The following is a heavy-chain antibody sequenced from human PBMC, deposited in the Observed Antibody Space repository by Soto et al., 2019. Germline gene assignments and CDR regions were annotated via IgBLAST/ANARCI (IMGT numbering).Heavy chain of an antibody. CDR3: ARLVVVAPVANA. CDR2: IFYTGTT. CDR1: GGSISYNSYY. V-gene: IGHV4-39*02. Sequence: SETLSLTCSVSGGSISYNSYYWGWIRQPPGKGLEWVGGIFYTGTTYYSPSLKDRVTVSVDTSKNPFSLNLTSVTAADTAVYFCARLVVVAPVANAWGQGTLVTVSS. J-gene: IGHJ5*02. D-gene: IGHD2-2*01.